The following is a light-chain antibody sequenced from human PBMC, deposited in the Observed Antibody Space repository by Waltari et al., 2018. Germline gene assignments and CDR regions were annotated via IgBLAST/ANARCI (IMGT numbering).Light chain of an antibody. J-gene: IGLJ3*02. CDR2: EDN. V-gene: IGLV6-57*02. CDR1: SGSIASHH. CDR3: QSFQNSQTV. Sequence: NFMLTQPHSVSESPGKTVTISCTASSGSIASHHVQWHQRRPDSAPKTLIYEDNKRPSGVPDRFSGSIDSSSNSASLTISGLKTEDEADYYCQSFQNSQTVFGGGTKLTV.